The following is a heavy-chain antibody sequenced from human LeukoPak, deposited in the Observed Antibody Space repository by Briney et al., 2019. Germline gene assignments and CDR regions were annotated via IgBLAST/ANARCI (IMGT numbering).Heavy chain of an antibody. J-gene: IGHJ4*02. V-gene: IGHV3-48*03. CDR2: ISSSGRTK. D-gene: IGHD1-26*01. Sequence: GGSLRLSCAASGFTFSSYEMNWVRQAPGKGLEWVSYISSSGRTKYYADSVKGRFTISRDDAKNSLYLQMNSLRAEDTAVYYCARGKWEPLDYWGQGTLVTVSS. CDR3: ARGKWEPLDY. CDR1: GFTFSSYE.